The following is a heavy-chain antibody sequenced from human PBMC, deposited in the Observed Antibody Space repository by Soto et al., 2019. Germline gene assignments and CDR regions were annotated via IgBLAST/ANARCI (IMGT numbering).Heavy chain of an antibody. V-gene: IGHV4-59*01. CDR1: GGSISSYY. D-gene: IGHD5-12*01. Sequence: SETLSLTCTVSGGSISSYYWSWIRQPPGKGLEWIGYIYYSGSTNYNPSLKSRVTISVDTSKNQFSLKLSSVTAADTAVYYCARAEDGYNPDYWGQGXLVTVYS. CDR2: IYYSGST. CDR3: ARAEDGYNPDY. J-gene: IGHJ4*02.